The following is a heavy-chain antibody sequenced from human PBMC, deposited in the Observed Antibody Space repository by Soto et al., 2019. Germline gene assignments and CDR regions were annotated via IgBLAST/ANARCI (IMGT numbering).Heavy chain of an antibody. J-gene: IGHJ4*02. CDR3: ARQGFWGGSYYFDY. CDR2: IYYSGST. D-gene: IGHD3-3*01. CDR1: GGSISSSSYY. V-gene: IGHV4-39*01. Sequence: QLQLQESGPGLVKPSETLSLTCTVSGGSISSSSYYWGWIRQPPGKGLEWIGSIYYSGSTYYNPSLKSRVTISVDTSKNQFSLKLSSVTAADTAVYYCARQGFWGGSYYFDYWGQGTLVTVS.